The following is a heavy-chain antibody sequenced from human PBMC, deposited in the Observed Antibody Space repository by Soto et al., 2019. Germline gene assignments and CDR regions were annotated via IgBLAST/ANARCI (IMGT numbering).Heavy chain of an antibody. J-gene: IGHJ4*02. D-gene: IGHD5-18*01. Sequence: GRSLRLSCAASGFIFSTYGMHWVRQAPGKGLEWVAVIWHDGSKKYYGDSVKGRFTISRDNAKNSLYLQMNSLRAEDTAVYYCARDQPGYSYGYGLGYWGQGTLVTVSS. V-gene: IGHV3-33*01. CDR1: GFIFSTYG. CDR2: IWHDGSKK. CDR3: ARDQPGYSYGYGLGY.